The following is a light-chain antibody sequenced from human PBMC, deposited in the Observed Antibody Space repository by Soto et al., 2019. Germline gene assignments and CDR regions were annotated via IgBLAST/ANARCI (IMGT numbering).Light chain of an antibody. Sequence: EILLMKLPRTLFLSPGDRATLSCRASQSVSSSSLAWYQQKPGQAHRLRNYGESRRATGAPTRFSGSGAGTEFTLTISILQSEGGAFYCRQHYNIGPRFGQGTKVEIK. CDR3: QHYNIGPR. CDR1: QSVSSSS. J-gene: IGKJ1*01. CDR2: GES. V-gene: IGKV3-15*01.